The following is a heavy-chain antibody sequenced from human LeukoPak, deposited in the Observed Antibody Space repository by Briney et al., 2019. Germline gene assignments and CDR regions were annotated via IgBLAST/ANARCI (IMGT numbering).Heavy chain of an antibody. CDR3: ARNNYYDSSGYYLTLDY. CDR1: GGSISSSSYY. V-gene: IGHV4-39*01. Sequence: SETLPLTCTVSGGSISSSSYYWGWIRQPPGKGLEWIGSIYYSGSTYYNPSLKSRVTISVDTSKNQFSLKLSSATAADTAVYYCARNNYYDSSGYYLTLDYWGQGTLVTVSS. J-gene: IGHJ4*02. CDR2: IYYSGST. D-gene: IGHD3-22*01.